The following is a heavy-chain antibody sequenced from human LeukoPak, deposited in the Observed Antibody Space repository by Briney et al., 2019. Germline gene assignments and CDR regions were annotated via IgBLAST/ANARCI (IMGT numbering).Heavy chain of an antibody. CDR2: ISNSGST. CDR1: NDSIKDYY. Sequence: SETLSLTCTVSNDSIKDYYWNWIRRPPGKGLEWIGFISNSGSTNYNPSLKRRVTISIDTSKRQFSLKLSSVTAADTAVYYCARYEVGSSWAQAFDMWGQGTMVTVSS. D-gene: IGHD6-13*01. J-gene: IGHJ3*02. CDR3: ARYEVGSSWAQAFDM. V-gene: IGHV4-59*01.